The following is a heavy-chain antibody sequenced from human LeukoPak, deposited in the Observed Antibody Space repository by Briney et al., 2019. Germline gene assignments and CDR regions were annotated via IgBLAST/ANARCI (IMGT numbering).Heavy chain of an antibody. J-gene: IGHJ4*02. D-gene: IGHD2-2*01. CDR3: ARDRLGEKYQDY. CDR1: GFIFSSHA. Sequence: GGSLRLSCAASGFIFSSHAMQWVRQAPGKGLEWVAVISSDGSKEYYADSVKGRFTISRDNSKNSLYLQMNSLRAEDTAVYYSARDRLGEKYQDYWGQGTLVTVSS. V-gene: IGHV3-30*01. CDR2: ISSDGSKE.